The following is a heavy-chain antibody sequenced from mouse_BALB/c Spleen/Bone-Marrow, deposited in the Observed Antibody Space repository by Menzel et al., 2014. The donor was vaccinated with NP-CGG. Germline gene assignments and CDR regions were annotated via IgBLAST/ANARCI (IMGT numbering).Heavy chain of an antibody. CDR3: NADPIT. CDR2: IDPENGDT. V-gene: IGHV14-4*02. J-gene: IGHJ2*01. CDR1: GFNIKDYY. Sequence: VQLKQSGAELVRSGASVKLSCTASGFNIKDYYMNWVKQRPEQGLEWIGWIDPENGDTEYAPKFQGKAAMTADTSSNTAYLQLSSLTSEDAGVYYCNADPITWRQGTTLTVSS.